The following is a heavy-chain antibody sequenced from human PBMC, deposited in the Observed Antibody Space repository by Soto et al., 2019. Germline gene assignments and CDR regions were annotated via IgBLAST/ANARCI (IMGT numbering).Heavy chain of an antibody. CDR3: ARDPGQRGLLWFGELFSYYYYMDV. D-gene: IGHD3-10*01. CDR1: GFTFSSYG. J-gene: IGHJ6*03. V-gene: IGHV3-33*01. CDR2: IWYDGSNK. Sequence: GGSLRLSCAASGFTFSSYGMHWVRQAPGKGLEWVAVIWYDGSNKYYADSVKGRFTISRDNSKNTLYLQMNSLRAEDTAVYYCARDPGQRGLLWFGELFSYYYYMDVWGKGTTVTVSS.